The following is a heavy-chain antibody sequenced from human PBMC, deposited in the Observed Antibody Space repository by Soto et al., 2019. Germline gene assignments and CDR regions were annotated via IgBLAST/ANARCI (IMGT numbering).Heavy chain of an antibody. CDR2: IYYSGST. Sequence: PSETLSLTCTVSGGSISSYCWSWIRQPPGKGLEWIGYIYYSGSTNYNPSLKSRVTISVDTSKNQFSLKLSSVTAADTAVYYCASGYSGSYYFTRGQGTLVTVSS. V-gene: IGHV4-59*01. CDR1: GGSISSYC. CDR3: ASGYSGSYYFT. J-gene: IGHJ4*02. D-gene: IGHD1-26*01.